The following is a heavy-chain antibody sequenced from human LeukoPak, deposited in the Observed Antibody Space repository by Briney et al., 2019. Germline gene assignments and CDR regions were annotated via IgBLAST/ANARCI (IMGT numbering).Heavy chain of an antibody. CDR1: GFTFSSYA. V-gene: IGHV3-64D*09. D-gene: IGHD3-10*01. CDR2: ISSNGGST. J-gene: IGHJ4*02. Sequence: GGSLRLSCSASGFTFSSYAMHWVRQAPGKGLEYVSAISSNGGSTYYADSVKGRFTISRDNSKSTLYLQMSSLRAEDTAVYYCVKDLYYYGSGSYYNEDYWGQGTLVTVSS. CDR3: VKDLYYYGSGSYYNEDY.